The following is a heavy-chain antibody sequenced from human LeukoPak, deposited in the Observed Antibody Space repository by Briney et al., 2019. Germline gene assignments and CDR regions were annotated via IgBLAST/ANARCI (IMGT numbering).Heavy chain of an antibody. Sequence: ASVKVSCKASGGTFSSYAISWVRHAPGQGLEWMGRIIPILGIANYAQKFQGRVTITAAKSTSTAYMELSSLRSEDTAVYYCARDFQTQRYDILSGYRDYWGQGTLVTVSS. D-gene: IGHD3-9*01. V-gene: IGHV1-69*04. CDR3: ARDFQTQRYDILSGYRDY. J-gene: IGHJ4*02. CDR2: IIPILGIA. CDR1: GGTFSSYA.